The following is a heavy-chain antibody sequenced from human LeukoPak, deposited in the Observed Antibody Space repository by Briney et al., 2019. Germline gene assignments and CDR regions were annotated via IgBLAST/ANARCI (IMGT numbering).Heavy chain of an antibody. CDR2: ISSSRSTI. J-gene: IGHJ4*02. D-gene: IGHD1-7*01. CDR3: ARSSRELGGYAPWELMPPFDY. Sequence: GGSLRLSCAASGFTFSSYRMNRVRQAPGKGLEWVSYISSSRSTIYYADSVKGRFTISRDNAKNSLYLQMNSLRAEDTAVYYCARSSRELGGYAPWELMPPFDYWGQGTLVTVSS. CDR1: GFTFSSYR. V-gene: IGHV3-48*01.